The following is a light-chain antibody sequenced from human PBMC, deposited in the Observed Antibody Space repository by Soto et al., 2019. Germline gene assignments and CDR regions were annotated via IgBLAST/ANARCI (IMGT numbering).Light chain of an antibody. CDR3: VLYMGSGIWV. CDR1: SGSVSTSYY. J-gene: IGLJ3*02. V-gene: IGLV8-61*01. Sequence: QTVVTQEPSLSVSPGGTVTLNCGLSSGSVSTSYYPSWYQQTPGQAPRTLIYSTNTRSSGVPDRFSGSILGNKAALTITGAQADDESDYYCVLYMGSGIWVFGGGTKLTV. CDR2: STN.